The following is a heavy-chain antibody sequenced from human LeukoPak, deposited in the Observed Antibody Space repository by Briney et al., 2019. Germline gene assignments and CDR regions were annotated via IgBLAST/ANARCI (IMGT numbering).Heavy chain of an antibody. CDR2: ISGSGGST. V-gene: IGHV3-23*01. CDR1: GFTFSSYA. D-gene: IGHD5-12*01. Sequence: GGSLRLSCAASGFTFSSYAMSWVRQAPGKGLEWVSAISGSGGSTYYADSVKGRFTISRDNSRNTLYLQINSLRAEDTAVYYCAAPGVPTEYYYYYGMDVWGQGTTVTVSS. CDR3: AAPGVPTEYYYYYGMDV. J-gene: IGHJ6*02.